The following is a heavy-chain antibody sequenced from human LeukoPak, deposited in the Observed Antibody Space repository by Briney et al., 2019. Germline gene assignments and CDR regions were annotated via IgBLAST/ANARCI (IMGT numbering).Heavy chain of an antibody. CDR2: IYSGGST. D-gene: IGHD3-10*01. Sequence: GGSLRLSCAASGFTFSRFWMIWVRQAPGKGLEWVSVIYSGGSTYYADSVKGRFTISRHNSKNTLYLQMNSLRAEDTAVYYCARVRGLTFDYWGQGTLVTVSS. CDR1: GFTFSRFW. J-gene: IGHJ4*02. CDR3: ARVRGLTFDY. V-gene: IGHV3-53*04.